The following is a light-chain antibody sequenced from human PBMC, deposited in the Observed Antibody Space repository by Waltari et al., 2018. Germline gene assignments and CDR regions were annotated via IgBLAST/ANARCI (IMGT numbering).Light chain of an antibody. CDR1: QGISGH. J-gene: IGKJ2*01. CDR2: AAS. V-gene: IGKV1-9*01. Sequence: IQLTQSPSSLSASVGDRVTITCRASQGISGHLAWYQQKPGQAPKVLTYAASTLQSGVPSRFSGSGSGTDFTLTISSLQPEDFATYYCQQLNTYPLTFGRGTKLEI. CDR3: QQLNTYPLT.